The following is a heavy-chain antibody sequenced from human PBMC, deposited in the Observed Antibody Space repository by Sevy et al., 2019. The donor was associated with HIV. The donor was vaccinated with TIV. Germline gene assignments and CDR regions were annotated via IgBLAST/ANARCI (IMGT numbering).Heavy chain of an antibody. CDR1: GSTFSNYA. J-gene: IGHJ3*01. V-gene: IGHV3-30*04. CDR2: VSYDGADT. Sequence: GGSLRLSCAASGSTFSNYAMHWVRQTPDRGLEWVAVVSYDGADTSYADSVKGRFTVSRDNSKSTLYLQMNSLRVDDSSVYFCARVPPQRAFDFWGQGTTVTVSS. CDR3: ARVPPQRAFDF.